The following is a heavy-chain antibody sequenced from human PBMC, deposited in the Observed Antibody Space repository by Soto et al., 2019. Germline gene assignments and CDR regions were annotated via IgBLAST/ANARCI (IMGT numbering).Heavy chain of an antibody. D-gene: IGHD3-9*01. CDR1: GFSLRVYP. J-gene: IGHJ6*02. V-gene: IGHV4-59*01. CDR2: VYSGGGT. CDR3: AREKTPMSPHYFYYGMDV. Sequence: SXXTLSLTCTVSGFSLRVYPLAWIPQSPGKGLEWIGYVYSGGGTNYSPSFMGRVTISVDTTDNQFSLKLNSVTAADTAVYYCAREKTPMSPHYFYYGMDVWGQGTTVTVSS.